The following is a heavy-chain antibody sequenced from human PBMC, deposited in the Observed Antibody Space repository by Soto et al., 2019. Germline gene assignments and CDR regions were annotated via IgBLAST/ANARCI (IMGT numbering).Heavy chain of an antibody. CDR1: GFMFSIYG. Sequence: PGGSLRLSCEGSGFMFSIYGVHWVRQAPGKGLEWVARIWHDGTNKYFADAVKGRFTIARDNSKNTVYLEMNNLRVDDTAVYYCATERGDSWVMSIEYGMDVWGQGTTVTVSS. J-gene: IGHJ6*02. CDR3: ATERGDSWVMSIEYGMDV. D-gene: IGHD5-12*01. V-gene: IGHV3-33*01. CDR2: IWHDGTNK.